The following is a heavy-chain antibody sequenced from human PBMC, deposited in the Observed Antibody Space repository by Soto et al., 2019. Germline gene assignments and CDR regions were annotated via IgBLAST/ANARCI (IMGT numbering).Heavy chain of an antibody. D-gene: IGHD3-3*01. Sequence: GGSLRLSCAASGFSFSSYAMSWVLQAPGKGLEWVSAISGSGGSTYYADSVKGRFTISRDNSKNTLYLQMNSLRAEDTAVYYCAKSGVGGITIFAVVITNWFDPWGQGTLVTVSS. V-gene: IGHV3-23*01. J-gene: IGHJ5*02. CDR3: AKSGVGGITIFAVVITNWFDP. CDR1: GFSFSSYA. CDR2: ISGSGGST.